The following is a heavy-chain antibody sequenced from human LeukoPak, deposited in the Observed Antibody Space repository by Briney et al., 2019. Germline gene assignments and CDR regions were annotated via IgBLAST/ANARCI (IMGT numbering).Heavy chain of an antibody. D-gene: IGHD6-13*01. Sequence: SPTLSLTFAISGDSVSINSATWNWIRQSPSRGLEWLGRTYYRSKWYNDHAVSVKSRITTNPDTSKNQFSLQLNSVTPEDTGVHYCARDYPLDIAAAGSSIDYWGQGTLVTVSS. CDR1: GDSVSINSAT. CDR3: ARDYPLDIAAAGSSIDY. V-gene: IGHV6-1*01. CDR2: TYYRSKWYN. J-gene: IGHJ4*02.